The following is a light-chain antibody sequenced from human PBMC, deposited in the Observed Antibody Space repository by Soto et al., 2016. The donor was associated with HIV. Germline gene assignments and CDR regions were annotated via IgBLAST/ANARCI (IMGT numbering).Light chain of an antibody. V-gene: IGLV3-21*01. Sequence: SYVLTQPPSVSVAPGKTASITCGGNNIGAKTVHWYQQKPGQAPVLVVYNDNDRPSGIPERFSGSNSGNTATLTISRVEVGDEADYYCQLWDTTYYVFGTGTKVTV. CDR1: NIGAKT. CDR3: QLWDTTYYV. CDR2: NDN. J-gene: IGLJ1*01.